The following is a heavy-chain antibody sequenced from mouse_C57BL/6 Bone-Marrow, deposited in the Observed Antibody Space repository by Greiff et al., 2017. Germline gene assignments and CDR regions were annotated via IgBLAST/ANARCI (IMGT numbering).Heavy chain of an antibody. CDR2: IHPNSGST. CDR3: ARKGGYYYGSSYWYFDV. D-gene: IGHD1-1*01. V-gene: IGHV1-64*01. CDR1: GYTFTSYW. J-gene: IGHJ1*03. Sequence: QVQLQQSGAELVKPGASVKLSCKASGYTFTSYWMHWVKQRPGQGLEWIGMIHPNSGSTNYNEKFKSKATLTVDKSSSTAYMQLSSLTSEDSAVYYCARKGGYYYGSSYWYFDVWGTGTTVTVSS.